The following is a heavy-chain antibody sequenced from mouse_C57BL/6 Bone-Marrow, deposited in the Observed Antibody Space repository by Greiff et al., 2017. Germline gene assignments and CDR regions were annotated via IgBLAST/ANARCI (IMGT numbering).Heavy chain of an antibody. D-gene: IGHD1-1*01. CDR2: ISYDGSN. CDR1: GYSITSGYY. Sequence: DVQLQESGPGLVKPSQSLSLTCSVTGYSITSGYYWNWIRQFPGNKLEWMGYISYDGSNNYNPSLKNRISITRDTSKNQFFLKLNSVTTEDTATYYCARYYYGSSYGCYAMDYWGQGTSVTVSS. J-gene: IGHJ4*01. V-gene: IGHV3-6*01. CDR3: ARYYYGSSYGCYAMDY.